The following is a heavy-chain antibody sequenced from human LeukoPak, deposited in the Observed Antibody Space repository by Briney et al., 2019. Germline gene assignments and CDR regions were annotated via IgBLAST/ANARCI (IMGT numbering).Heavy chain of an antibody. Sequence: GASVKVSCKASGYSFTSYDINWVRQATGQRLEWMGWVTPNNGYTAYAQKFQGRVIMTRDTSISTVYMELRSLTSEDTAVYYCARGLVSAWNYVPSLWYYYGMDVWGQGTTVTVSS. D-gene: IGHD1-7*01. CDR1: GYSFTSYD. J-gene: IGHJ6*02. V-gene: IGHV1-8*01. CDR2: VTPNNGYT. CDR3: ARGLVSAWNYVPSLWYYYGMDV.